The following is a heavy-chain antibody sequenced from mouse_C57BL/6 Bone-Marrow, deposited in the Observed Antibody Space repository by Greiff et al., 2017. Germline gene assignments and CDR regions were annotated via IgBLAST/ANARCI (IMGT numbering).Heavy chain of an antibody. D-gene: IGHD1-1*01. V-gene: IGHV5-16*01. Sequence: EVKLMESEGGLVQPGSSMKLSCTASGFTFSDYYMAWVRQVPEKGLEWVANINYDGSSTYYLDSLKSRFIISRDNAKNILYLQMSSMKSEDTATYYCARVIYYYGSSYMDYWCQGTSVTVSS. CDR2: INYDGSST. CDR3: ARVIYYYGSSYMDY. J-gene: IGHJ4*01. CDR1: GFTFSDYY.